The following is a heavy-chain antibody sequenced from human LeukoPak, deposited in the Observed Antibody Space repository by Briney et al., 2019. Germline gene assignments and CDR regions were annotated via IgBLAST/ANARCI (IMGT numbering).Heavy chain of an antibody. CDR2: INPSGGST. CDR3: AREGGIAAAGRPFDY. J-gene: IGHJ4*02. CDR1: GYTFTSYY. V-gene: IGHV1-46*01. Sequence: ASVKVSCKASGYTFTSYYMHWVRQAPGQGLEWMGLINPSGGSTSYAQKFQGRVTMTRDTSTSTVYMELSSLRSEDTAVYYCAREGGIAAAGRPFDYWGQGTLVTVSS. D-gene: IGHD6-13*01.